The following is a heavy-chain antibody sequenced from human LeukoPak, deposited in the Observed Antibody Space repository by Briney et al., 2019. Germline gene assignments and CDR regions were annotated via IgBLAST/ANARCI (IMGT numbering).Heavy chain of an antibody. Sequence: PGGSLRLSCAASGFTFSSYAMSWVRQAPGKWLEWVSSISGSGGSTYYADSVKGRFTISRDNSKNTLYLQMNSLRAEDTAVYYCAKADIVVVVAAINWFDPWGQGTLVTVSS. CDR2: ISGSGGST. V-gene: IGHV3-23*01. D-gene: IGHD2-15*01. CDR1: GFTFSSYA. CDR3: AKADIVVVVAAINWFDP. J-gene: IGHJ5*02.